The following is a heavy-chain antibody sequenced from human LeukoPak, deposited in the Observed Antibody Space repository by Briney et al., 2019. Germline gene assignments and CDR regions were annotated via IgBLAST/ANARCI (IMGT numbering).Heavy chain of an antibody. D-gene: IGHD3-10*01. CDR3: ARSHYYGSGSYYRPPPFDY. V-gene: IGHV1-18*01. CDR1: GYTFTSYG. Sequence: ASVKVSCKASGYTFTSYGISWVRHAPGQGLEWMGWISAYNGNTNYAQKLQGRVTMTTDTSTSTAYMELRSLRSDDTAVYYCARSHYYGSGSYYRPPPFDYWGQGTLVTVSS. J-gene: IGHJ4*02. CDR2: ISAYNGNT.